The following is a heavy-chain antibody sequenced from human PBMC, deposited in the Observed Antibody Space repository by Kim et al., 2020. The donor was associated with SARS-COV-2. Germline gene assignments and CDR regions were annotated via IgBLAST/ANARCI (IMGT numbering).Heavy chain of an antibody. CDR1: GFTFSSYG. J-gene: IGHJ4*01. D-gene: IGHD6-19*01. Sequence: GGSLRLSCAASGFTFSSYGMHWVRQAPGKGLEWVAVISYDGSNKYYADSVKGRFTISRDNSKNTLYLQMNSLRAEDTAVYYCAKGLTAVAGKGFRYFDY. V-gene: IGHV3-30*18. CDR2: ISYDGSNK. CDR3: AKGLTAVAGKGFRYFDY.